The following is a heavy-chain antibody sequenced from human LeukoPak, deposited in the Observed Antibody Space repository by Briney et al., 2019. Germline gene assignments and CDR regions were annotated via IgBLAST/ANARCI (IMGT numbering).Heavy chain of an antibody. D-gene: IGHD2-15*01. CDR3: ARAPYCSGGSCPPPDWFDL. CDR1: GYTFTSYG. CDR2: ISAYNGNT. Sequence: ASVKVSCKASGYTFTSYGISWVRPAPEERLEWMRWISAYNGNTNYAQKLQGRVTMTTDTSTSTAYMELRSLRSDDTAVYYCARAPYCSGGSCPPPDWFDLWGQGTLVTVSS. V-gene: IGHV1-18*04. J-gene: IGHJ5*02.